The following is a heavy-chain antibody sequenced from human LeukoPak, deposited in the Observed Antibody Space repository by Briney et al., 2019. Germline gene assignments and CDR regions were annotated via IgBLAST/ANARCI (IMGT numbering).Heavy chain of an antibody. CDR3: AARLATVDGDWFES. CDR2: IVPFVDAT. D-gene: IGHD3-10*01. CDR1: GDTFNSYS. J-gene: IGHJ5*01. Sequence: GASVKVSCKTSGDTFNSYSFKWVRQAPGQGFEWLGAIVPFVDATNYAQKFQDRVTITADASTNTVFMQLSSLKSDDSAVYFCAARLATVDGDWFESWGQGTLVTVSS. V-gene: IGHV1-69*13.